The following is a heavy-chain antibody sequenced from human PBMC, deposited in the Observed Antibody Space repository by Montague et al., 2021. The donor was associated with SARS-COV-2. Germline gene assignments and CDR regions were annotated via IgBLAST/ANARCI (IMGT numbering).Heavy chain of an antibody. CDR1: GGSISSYY. D-gene: IGHD5-24*01. V-gene: IGHV4-59*13. Sequence: SETLSLTRTVSGGSISSYYWSWIRQPPGKGLEWIWYIHYSGSTNYNPSRKIAVTISVDTSKNQFSLKLSSVTAADTAVYHCARGDVEMATIKSGGPFYHFDYWGQGTLVTVSS. CDR3: ARGDVEMATIKSGGPFYHFDY. J-gene: IGHJ4*02. CDR2: IHYSGST.